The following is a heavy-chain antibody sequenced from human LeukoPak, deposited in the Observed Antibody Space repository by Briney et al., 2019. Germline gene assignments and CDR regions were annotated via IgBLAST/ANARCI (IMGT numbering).Heavy chain of an antibody. V-gene: IGHV3-30-3*01. Sequence: PGRSLRLSCAASGFTFSSYEMHWVRQAPGKGLEWVALIAYAGSNTFYADSVKGRFTISRDNSKNTLFLQMNSLRVGDTAVYYCARDLVIMTTFIGGAFDSWGQGTLLTVSS. CDR3: ARDLVIMTTFIGGAFDS. D-gene: IGHD2/OR15-2a*01. CDR1: GFTFSSYE. J-gene: IGHJ4*02. CDR2: IAYAGSNT.